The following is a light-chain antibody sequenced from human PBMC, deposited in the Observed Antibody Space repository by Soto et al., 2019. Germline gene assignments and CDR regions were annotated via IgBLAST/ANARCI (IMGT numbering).Light chain of an antibody. Sequence: SYELTQPPSVSVSPGQTASITCSGDKLGDKYACWYQQRPGQSPVLVIYQDAVRPSGIPERFSGSNSENTATLTFSGTQAMDEADYYCQTWDSSTVVFGGGTKLTVL. CDR3: QTWDSSTVV. CDR1: KLGDKY. CDR2: QDA. V-gene: IGLV3-1*01. J-gene: IGLJ3*02.